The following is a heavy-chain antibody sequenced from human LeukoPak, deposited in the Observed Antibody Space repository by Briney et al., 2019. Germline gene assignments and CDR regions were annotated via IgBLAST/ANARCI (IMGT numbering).Heavy chain of an antibody. Sequence: ASVKVSCKASGYSFGIFGISWVRQAPGQGLEWMGWISANNGDTKYAQNLQGRVTMTTDTSTSTAYMELRSLRSDDTAVYYCARVGVVVPAAWFDPWGQGTLVTVSS. CDR2: ISANNGDT. CDR1: GYSFGIFG. V-gene: IGHV1-18*01. D-gene: IGHD2-2*01. J-gene: IGHJ5*02. CDR3: ARVGVVVPAAWFDP.